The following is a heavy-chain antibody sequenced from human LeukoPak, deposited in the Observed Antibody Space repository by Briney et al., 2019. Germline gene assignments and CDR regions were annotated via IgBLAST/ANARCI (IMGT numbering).Heavy chain of an antibody. J-gene: IGHJ5*02. D-gene: IGHD3-9*01. CDR3: TTDLLRYFDWLRFDP. V-gene: IGHV3-15*01. CDR2: IKSKTDGGTT. CDR1: GFTFSNAW. Sequence: GGSLRLSCAASGFTFSNAWMSWVRQAPGKGLEWVGRIKSKTDGGTTDYAAPVKGRFTISRDDSKNTLYLQMSGLKTEDTAVYYCTTDLLRYFDWLRFDPWGQGTLVTVSS.